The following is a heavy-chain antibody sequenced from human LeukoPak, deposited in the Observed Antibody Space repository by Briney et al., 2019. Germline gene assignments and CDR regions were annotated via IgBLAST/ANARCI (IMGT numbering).Heavy chain of an antibody. CDR2: INHSGST. CDR3: ARDDV. V-gene: IGHV4-34*01. CDR1: GGPFSGYY. J-gene: IGHJ6*02. Sequence: SETLSLTCAVYGGPFSGYYWSWIRQSPGKGLEWIGEINHSGSTNYNPSLKSRVTISVDTSKNQFSLKLSSVTAADTAVYYCARDDVWGQGTTVTVSS.